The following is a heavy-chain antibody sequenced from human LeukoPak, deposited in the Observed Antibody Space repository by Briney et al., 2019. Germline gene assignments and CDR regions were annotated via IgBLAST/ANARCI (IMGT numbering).Heavy chain of an antibody. V-gene: IGHV4-39*07. J-gene: IGHJ4*02. CDR2: IYYSGST. D-gene: IGHD5-12*01. CDR3: ARVIAPSNSGWFDY. Sequence: SETLSLTCTVSGGSISSSSYYWGWIRQPPGKGLEWIGSIYYSGSTYYNPSLESRVTISVDKSKNQFSLKLSSVTAADTAVYFCARVIAPSNSGWFDYWGQGTLVTVSS. CDR1: GGSISSSSYY.